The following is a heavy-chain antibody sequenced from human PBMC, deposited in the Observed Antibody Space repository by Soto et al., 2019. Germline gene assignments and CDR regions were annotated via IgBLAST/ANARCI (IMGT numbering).Heavy chain of an antibody. CDR1: GGSFSGYY. CDR3: ARQPGIVVVPAARSWFDP. V-gene: IGHV4-34*01. CDR2: INHSGST. Sequence: QSQTLSLTCAVYGGSFSGYYWSWIRQPPGKGLEWIGEINHSGSTNYNPSLKSRVTISVDTSKNQFSLKLSFVTAADTAVYYCARQPGIVVVPAARSWFDPWGQGTLVTVSS. J-gene: IGHJ5*02. D-gene: IGHD2-2*01.